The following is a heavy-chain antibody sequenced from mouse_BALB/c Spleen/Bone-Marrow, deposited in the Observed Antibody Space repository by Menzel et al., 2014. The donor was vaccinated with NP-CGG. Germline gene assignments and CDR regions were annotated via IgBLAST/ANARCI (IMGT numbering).Heavy chain of an antibody. CDR3: ARDRGRNFYAMDY. J-gene: IGHJ4*01. Sequence: VQRVESGPGLVAPSQSLSITCTVSGFSLTSYGVHWVRQPPGKGLEWLGVIWAGGSTNYNSALMSRLSINKDNPKSQVFLKMNSLQTDDTAMYYCARDRGRNFYAMDYWGQGTSVTVSS. CDR1: GFSLTSYG. V-gene: IGHV2-9*02. D-gene: IGHD2-1*01. CDR2: IWAGGST.